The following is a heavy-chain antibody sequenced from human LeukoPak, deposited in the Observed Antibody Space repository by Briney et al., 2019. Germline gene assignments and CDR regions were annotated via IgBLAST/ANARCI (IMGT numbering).Heavy chain of an antibody. V-gene: IGHV4-30-2*06. CDR2: IFHSGAT. CDR3: ARHDDYGDHTRGDAFDI. CDR1: GASIYNSGYY. D-gene: IGHD4-17*01. Sequence: SETLSLTCSVTGASIYNSGYYWNWIRRYPGKGLEWIGYIFHSGATYYNPSLKSRVTISVDRSKNQFSLKLSSVTAADTAVYYCARHDDYGDHTRGDAFDIWGQGTMVTVSS. J-gene: IGHJ3*02.